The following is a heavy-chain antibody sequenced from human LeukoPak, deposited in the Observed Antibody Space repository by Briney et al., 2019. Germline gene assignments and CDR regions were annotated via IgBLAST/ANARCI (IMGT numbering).Heavy chain of an antibody. Sequence: PGGSLRLSCAASGFTFSSYSMSWVRQAPGKGLEWVSVIYSGGSTYYADSVKGRFTISRDNSKNTLYLQMNSLRAEDTAVYYCARDRLNYYYGMDVWGQGTTVTVSS. CDR1: GFTFSSYS. CDR2: IYSGGST. V-gene: IGHV3-53*01. CDR3: ARDRLNYYYGMDV. D-gene: IGHD3-22*01. J-gene: IGHJ6*02.